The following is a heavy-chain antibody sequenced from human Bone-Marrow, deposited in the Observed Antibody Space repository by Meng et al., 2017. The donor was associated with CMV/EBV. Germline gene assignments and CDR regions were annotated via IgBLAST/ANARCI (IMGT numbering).Heavy chain of an antibody. V-gene: IGHV1-2*02. J-gene: IGHJ4*02. D-gene: IGHD3-10*02. CDR1: VYTFTDYY. CDR2: INPNSGGT. CDR3: ARGTMRTLYYVDY. Sequence: ASVTVSCKASVYTFTDYYMHWVRQAPGQGLEGMGWINPNSGGTNYAQKFQGRVTLTRDTSISTAYMELSRLRSDDTAVYYCARGTMRTLYYVDYWGQGTLVTVSS.